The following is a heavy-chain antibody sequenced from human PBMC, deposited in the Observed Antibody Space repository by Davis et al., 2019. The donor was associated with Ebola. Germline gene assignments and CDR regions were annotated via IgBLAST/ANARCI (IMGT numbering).Heavy chain of an antibody. V-gene: IGHV1-69*06. Sequence: SVKVSCKASGGTFSSYTVSWVRQAPGQGLERMGGIIYIFGAPNYAQKFQGRVTITADKSTSTAYLELSSLRSEDTAVYYCATATSDYHYYYAMDVWGQGTTVTVSS. CDR3: ATATSDYHYYYAMDV. CDR2: IIYIFGAP. D-gene: IGHD1-26*01. CDR1: GGTFSSYT. J-gene: IGHJ6*02.